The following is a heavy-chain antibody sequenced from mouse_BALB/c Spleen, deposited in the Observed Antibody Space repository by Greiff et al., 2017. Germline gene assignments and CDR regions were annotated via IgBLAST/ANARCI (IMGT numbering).Heavy chain of an antibody. Sequence: QVQLQQSGAELVRPGTSVKVSCKASGYAFTNYLIEWVKQRPGQGLEWIGVINPGSGGTNYNEKFKGKATLTADKSSSTAYMQLSSLTSDDSAVYFCARGTVVASYYFDYWGQGTTLTVSS. V-gene: IGHV1-54*01. CDR3: ARGTVVASYYFDY. CDR1: GYAFTNYL. J-gene: IGHJ2*01. CDR2: INPGSGGT. D-gene: IGHD1-1*01.